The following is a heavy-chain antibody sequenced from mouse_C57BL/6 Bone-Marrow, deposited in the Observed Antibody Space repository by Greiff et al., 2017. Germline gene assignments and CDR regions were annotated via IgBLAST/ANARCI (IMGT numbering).Heavy chain of an antibody. V-gene: IGHV1-26*01. Sequence: EVKLQQSGPELVKPGASVKISCKASGYTFTDYYMNWVKQSHGKSLEWIGDINPNNGGTSYNQKFKGKATLTVDKSSSTAYMELRSLTSEDSAVYYCARGENYSNYEDDYWGQGTILTVSS. CDR3: ARGENYSNYEDDY. J-gene: IGHJ2*01. CDR2: INPNNGGT. CDR1: GYTFTDYY. D-gene: IGHD2-5*01.